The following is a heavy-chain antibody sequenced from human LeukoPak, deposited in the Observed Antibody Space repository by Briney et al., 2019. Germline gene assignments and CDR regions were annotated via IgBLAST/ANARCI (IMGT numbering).Heavy chain of an antibody. Sequence: SETLSLTCTVSGGSISSYYWSWIRQPPGKGLEWIGYIYYSGSTNYNPSLKSRVTISVDTSKNQFSLKLSSVTAADTAVSYCARMRSSSWKRPFDYWGQGTLVTVSS. V-gene: IGHV4-59*01. CDR2: IYYSGST. CDR3: ARMRSSSWKRPFDY. CDR1: GGSISSYY. J-gene: IGHJ4*02. D-gene: IGHD6-13*01.